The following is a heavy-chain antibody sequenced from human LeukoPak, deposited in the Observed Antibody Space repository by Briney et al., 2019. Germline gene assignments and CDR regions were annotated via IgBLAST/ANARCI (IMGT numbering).Heavy chain of an antibody. Sequence: GGSLRLSCAASGFTFSGHWMSWVRQAPGKGLEWVANINQGGSDKYYLDSVKGRFTISKDNAGTSFYLDMYNLRVEDTAIYYCAIWTSGNYWGQGTLVTVSS. CDR2: INQGGSDK. CDR3: AIWTSGNY. CDR1: GFTFSGHW. J-gene: IGHJ4*02. V-gene: IGHV3-7*01. D-gene: IGHD1-1*01.